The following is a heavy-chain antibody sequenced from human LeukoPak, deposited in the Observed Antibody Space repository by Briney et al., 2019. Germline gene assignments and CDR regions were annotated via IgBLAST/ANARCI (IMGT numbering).Heavy chain of an antibody. CDR1: GGSVSSSSYD. CDR3: ATGFGELSYVDPMTYNWFDP. Sequence: SETLSLTCTVYGGSVSSSSYDWGWLRQPPGKGLELIGSIYYSESTYYNPSLKSRVTISVDTSRHQFSLKVSSMTASDTAVYYCATGFGELSYVDPMTYNWFDPWGQGTLVTVSS. V-gene: IGHV4-39*01. CDR2: IYYSEST. J-gene: IGHJ5*02. D-gene: IGHD3-10*01.